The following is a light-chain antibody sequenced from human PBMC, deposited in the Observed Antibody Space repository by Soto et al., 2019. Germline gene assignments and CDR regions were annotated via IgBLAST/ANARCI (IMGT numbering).Light chain of an antibody. CDR1: QGISSY. CDR2: AAS. V-gene: IGKV1-9*01. CDR3: QQYYSYTFT. J-gene: IGKJ3*01. Sequence: DIQLTQSPTFLSASVGDRVIITCRASQGISSYLGWYQQKPGKAPKLLIYAASTLQSGVPSRFSGSGSETEFTLTISSLQPEDFATYYCQQYYSYTFTFGPGTKVDIK.